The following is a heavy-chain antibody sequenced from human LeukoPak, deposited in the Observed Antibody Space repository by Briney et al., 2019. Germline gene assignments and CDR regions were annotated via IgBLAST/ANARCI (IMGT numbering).Heavy chain of an antibody. Sequence: HPGGSLRLSCAASGFTFSSYAMTWVRQAPGQGLEWVSAISGSGGSTYYADSVKGRFTISRDNSKNTLFLQMNSLRAEDTAVYYCAKRRGLELLYYYYMDVWGKGTTVTVSS. V-gene: IGHV3-23*01. D-gene: IGHD1-7*01. J-gene: IGHJ6*03. CDR2: ISGSGGST. CDR3: AKRRGLELLYYYYMDV. CDR1: GFTFSSYA.